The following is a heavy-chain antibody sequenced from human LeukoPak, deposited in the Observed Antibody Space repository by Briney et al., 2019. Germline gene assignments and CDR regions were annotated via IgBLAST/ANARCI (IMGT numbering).Heavy chain of an antibody. CDR1: GYSFTSYW. V-gene: IGHV5-51*01. CDR3: ARLLVVVIDGGGDAFDI. J-gene: IGHJ3*02. CDR2: IYPGDSDT. Sequence: GESLKISCKGSGYSFTSYWIGWVRQMPGKGLEWMGIIYPGDSDTRYSPSFQGQVTISADKSISTAYLQWSSLKASDTAMYYCARLLVVVIDGGGDAFDIWGQGTMVTVSS. D-gene: IGHD3-22*01.